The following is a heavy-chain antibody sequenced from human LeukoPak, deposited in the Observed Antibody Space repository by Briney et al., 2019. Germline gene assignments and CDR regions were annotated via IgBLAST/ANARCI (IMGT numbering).Heavy chain of an antibody. D-gene: IGHD2-2*02. Sequence: GGSLRLSCAASGFTVSSNYMSWVRQAPGKGLEWVSVIYSGGSTYYADSVKGRFTISRDNSKNTLYLQMNSLRAEDTAVYYCAGAEYRRAFDIWGQGTMVTVSS. CDR2: IYSGGST. V-gene: IGHV3-66*01. CDR3: AGAEYRRAFDI. J-gene: IGHJ3*02. CDR1: GFTVSSNY.